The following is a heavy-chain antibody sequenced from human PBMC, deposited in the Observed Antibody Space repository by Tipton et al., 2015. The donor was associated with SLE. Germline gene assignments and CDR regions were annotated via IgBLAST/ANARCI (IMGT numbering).Heavy chain of an antibody. V-gene: IGHV3-7*01. CDR2: IKQDGSEK. J-gene: IGHJ3*02. CDR1: GFTFSRYW. D-gene: IGHD1-26*01. CDR3: AREGQWELLGLDAFDI. Sequence: GSLRLSCVASGFTFSRYWMTWVRQAPGKGLEWVANIKQDGSEKYYADSVKGRFTISRDNAKNSLYLQMNSLRAEDTAVYYCAREGQWELLGLDAFDIWGQGTMVTVSS.